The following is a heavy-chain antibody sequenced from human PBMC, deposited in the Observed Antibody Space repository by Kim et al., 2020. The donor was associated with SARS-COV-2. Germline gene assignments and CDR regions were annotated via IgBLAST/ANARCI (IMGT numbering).Heavy chain of an antibody. Sequence: PSFQGQVTISADRSISTAFLQWSSLKASDTAIYYCARTSGSGSYHYFDHWGQGALVTVSS. J-gene: IGHJ4*02. CDR3: ARTSGSGSYHYFDH. D-gene: IGHD3-10*01. V-gene: IGHV5-51*01.